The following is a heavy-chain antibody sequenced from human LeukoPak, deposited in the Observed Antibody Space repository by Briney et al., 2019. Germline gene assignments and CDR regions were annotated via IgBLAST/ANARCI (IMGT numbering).Heavy chain of an antibody. V-gene: IGHV5-51*01. D-gene: IGHD5-18*01. CDR3: ARTVDTAMVHSLDY. Sequence: GEALKISCKGAGYIFTSYLIGWVRQTAGKGLEWMGIIYPGDSDTRYSPSFQGQVTISADKSISTAYLQWSSLKASDTAMYYCARTVDTAMVHSLDYWGQGTLVTVSS. J-gene: IGHJ4*02. CDR2: IYPGDSDT. CDR1: GYIFTSYL.